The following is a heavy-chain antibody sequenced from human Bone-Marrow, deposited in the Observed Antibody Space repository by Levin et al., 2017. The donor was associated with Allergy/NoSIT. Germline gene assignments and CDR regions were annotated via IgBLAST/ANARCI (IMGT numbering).Heavy chain of an antibody. CDR1: GFTVSGTD. J-gene: IGHJ6*02. Sequence: GESLKISCAASGFTVSGTDMSWLRQAPGKGLEWVSVIHSGDTTYYADSVKGRFTISRDNSKNTLSLQMNSLRVEDTAVYYCASRSVRFLGTPPSGFAWGYYGWGQGTTVTVSS. CDR3: ASRSVRFLGTPPSGFAWGYYG. D-gene: IGHD3-3*01. V-gene: IGHV3-66*01. CDR2: IHSGDTT.